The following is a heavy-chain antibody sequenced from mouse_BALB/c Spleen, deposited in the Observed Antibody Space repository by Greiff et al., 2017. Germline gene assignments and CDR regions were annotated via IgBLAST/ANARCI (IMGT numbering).Heavy chain of an antibody. V-gene: IGHV2-9*02. J-gene: IGHJ3*01. CDR1: GFSLTSYG. CDR2: IWAGGST. Sequence: VKLMESGPGLVAPSQSLSITCTVSGFSLTSYGVHWVRQPPGKGLEWLGVIWAGGSTNYNSALMSRLSISKDNSKSQVFLKMNSLQTDDTAMYYCASQTARATGFAYWGQGTLVTVSA. CDR3: ASQTARATGFAY. D-gene: IGHD3-2*01.